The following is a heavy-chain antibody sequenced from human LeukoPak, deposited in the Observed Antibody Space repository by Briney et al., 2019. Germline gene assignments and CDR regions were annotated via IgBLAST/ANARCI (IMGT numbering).Heavy chain of an antibody. CDR1: GFTFSSYG. Sequence: GRSLRLSCAASGFTFSSYGMHWVRQAPGKGLEWVAVISYDGSNKYYADSVKGRFTISRDNSKNTLYLQMNSLRAEDTAVYYCAKDTVAVAPGNYFDYWGQGTLVTVSS. J-gene: IGHJ4*02. V-gene: IGHV3-30*18. D-gene: IGHD6-19*01. CDR2: ISYDGSNK. CDR3: AKDTVAVAPGNYFDY.